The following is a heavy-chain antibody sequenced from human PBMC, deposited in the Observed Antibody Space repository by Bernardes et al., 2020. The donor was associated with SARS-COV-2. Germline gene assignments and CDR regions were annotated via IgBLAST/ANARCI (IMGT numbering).Heavy chain of an antibody. J-gene: IGHJ6*02. CDR3: ARHPRITMVRGLYYGLDV. D-gene: IGHD3-10*01. CDR2: IAPTDSST. CDR1: GYKFTGYW. Sequence: GESLKISCQGSGYKFTGYWITWVRQMPGKGLEWMGKIAPTDSSTTYSPSFQGHVTMSADKSINTAYLQLTSLKASDTAMYYCARHPRITMVRGLYYGLDVWGQGTTVTVSS. V-gene: IGHV5-10-1*01.